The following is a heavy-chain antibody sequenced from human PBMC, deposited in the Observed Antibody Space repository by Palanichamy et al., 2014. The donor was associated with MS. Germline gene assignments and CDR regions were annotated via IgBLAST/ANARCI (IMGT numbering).Heavy chain of an antibody. V-gene: IGHV3-23*01. CDR2: ISGSGDST. D-gene: IGHD6-19*01. J-gene: IGHJ4*02. CDR3: AKSIWQSYSSGQDY. CDR1: GFTFSTYA. Sequence: EVQLLESGGGLVQPGGSLRLSCAASGFTFSTYAMNWVRQAPGKGLEWVSAISGSGDSTYDADSVRGRFTISRDNSKNMMYLQMNSLRADDTAIYFCAKSIWQSYSSGQDYWGQGTLVIVSS.